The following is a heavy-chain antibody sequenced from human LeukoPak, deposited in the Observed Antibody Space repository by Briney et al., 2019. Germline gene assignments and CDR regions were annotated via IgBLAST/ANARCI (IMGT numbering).Heavy chain of an antibody. CDR3: ARGHGDYGDWFDP. CDR2: IIPIFGTA. J-gene: IGHJ5*02. CDR1: GGTFSSYA. V-gene: IGHV1-69*13. Sequence: SVKVSCKASGGTFSSYAISWVRQAPGQGLEWMGGIIPIFGTANYAQKSQGRVTITADESTSTAYMELSSLRSEDTAVYYCARGHGDYGDWFDPWGQGNPGHRLL. D-gene: IGHD4-17*01.